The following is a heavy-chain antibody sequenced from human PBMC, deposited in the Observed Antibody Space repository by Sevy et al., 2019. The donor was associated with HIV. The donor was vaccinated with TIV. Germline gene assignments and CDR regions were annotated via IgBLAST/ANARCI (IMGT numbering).Heavy chain of an antibody. V-gene: IGHV3-11*01. J-gene: IGHJ6*02. CDR1: GFTFSDYY. CDR2: ISSSGSTI. CDR3: ARFDRVAATTKNYYYGMDV. D-gene: IGHD2-15*01. Sequence: GGSLRLSCAASGFTFSDYYMSWIRQAPGKGLEWVSYISSSGSTIYYADSVKGRFTISRDNAKNSLYLQMNSLRAEETAVYYCARFDRVAATTKNYYYGMDVWGQGTTVTVSS.